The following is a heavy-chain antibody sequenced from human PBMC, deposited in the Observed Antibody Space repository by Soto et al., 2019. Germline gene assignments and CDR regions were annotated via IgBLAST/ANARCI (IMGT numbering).Heavy chain of an antibody. D-gene: IGHD2-2*01. CDR2: INPLLGVA. Sequence: SVKVSCKASGGSFSSLVISWLRQAPGQGPEWMGGINPLLGVANFAQKFQDRVTITADESTTTAYMELSSLRSEHTAVYYCARGPAQFDPWGQGTLVTVSS. CDR3: ARGPAQFDP. J-gene: IGHJ5*02. CDR1: GGSFSSLV. V-gene: IGHV1-69*10.